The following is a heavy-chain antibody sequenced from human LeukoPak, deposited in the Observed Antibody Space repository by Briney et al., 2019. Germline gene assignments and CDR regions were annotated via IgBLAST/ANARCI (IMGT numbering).Heavy chain of an antibody. CDR1: EFTFTTYG. Sequence: GRSLTLSCAASEFTFTTYGMHWVRQAPGKGLEWVSVIYSVIYSGGSTYYADSVKGRFTISRDNSKNTLYLQMNSLRTEDTAMYYCAKNSAGATGPGYWGQGTLVTVSS. J-gene: IGHJ4*02. CDR2: IYSVIYSGGST. CDR3: AKNSAGATGPGY. V-gene: IGHV3-NL1*01. D-gene: IGHD2-8*02.